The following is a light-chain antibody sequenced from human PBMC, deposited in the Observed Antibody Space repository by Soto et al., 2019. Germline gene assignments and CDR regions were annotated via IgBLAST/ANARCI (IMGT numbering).Light chain of an antibody. Sequence: EIVMTQSPATLSVSPGERATLSCRVSQSVSSNLAWYQQKPGQAPRLLIYGASTRATGIPARFSGSGSGTEFTLTLSSLQSEHFAVYYCQQYNNWPPVWTFGQGTKVEIK. CDR3: QQYNNWPPVWT. CDR1: QSVSSN. CDR2: GAS. V-gene: IGKV3-15*01. J-gene: IGKJ1*01.